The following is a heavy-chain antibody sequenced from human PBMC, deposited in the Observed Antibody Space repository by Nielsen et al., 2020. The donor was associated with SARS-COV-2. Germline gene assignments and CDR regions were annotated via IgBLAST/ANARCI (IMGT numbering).Heavy chain of an antibody. J-gene: IGHJ6*02. CDR2: ISSSGSTI. Sequence: GESLKISCAASGFTFSSYEMNWVRQAPGKGLEWVSYISSSGSTIYYADSVKGRFTISRDNAKNSLYLQMNSLRDEDTAVYYCARVPLGAATGYYYYYYGMDVWGQGTTVTVSS. CDR3: ARVPLGAATGYYYYYYGMDV. CDR1: GFTFSSYE. V-gene: IGHV3-48*03. D-gene: IGHD2-15*01.